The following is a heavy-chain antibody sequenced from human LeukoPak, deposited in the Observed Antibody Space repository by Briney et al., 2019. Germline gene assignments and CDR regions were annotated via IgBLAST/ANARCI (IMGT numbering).Heavy chain of an antibody. J-gene: IGHJ4*02. D-gene: IGHD7-27*01. CDR1: GGSISTSNYY. CDR2: IFHNGNA. V-gene: IGHV4-39*07. Sequence: SETLSLTCSVSGGSISTSNYYWVWIRQSPEKGLEWIGSIFHNGNAFYSPSLQSRVTMSLDTSKNQFSLKLSSVTAADTAVYYCASRKLGNDYWGQGTLVTVSS. CDR3: ASRKLGNDY.